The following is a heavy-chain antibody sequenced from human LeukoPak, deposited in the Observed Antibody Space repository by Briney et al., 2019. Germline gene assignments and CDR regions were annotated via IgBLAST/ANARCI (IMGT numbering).Heavy chain of an antibody. CDR2: IYYSGSN. D-gene: IGHD3-22*01. CDR3: ARAFYDSSGYYSGFKSAYFQH. CDR1: GGSISSSSYY. J-gene: IGHJ1*01. Sequence: AETLSLTCTVSGGSISSSSYYSGWIRQPPGKGLEWFVSIYYSGSNYYNPSLKSRVTISVDTSKNQFSLKLSSVTAADTAVYYCARAFYDSSGYYSGFKSAYFQHWGQGTLVTVSS. V-gene: IGHV4-39*07.